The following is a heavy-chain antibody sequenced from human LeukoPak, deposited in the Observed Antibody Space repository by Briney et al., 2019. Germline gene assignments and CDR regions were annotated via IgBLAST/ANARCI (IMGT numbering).Heavy chain of an antibody. CDR2: ISYDGSNK. CDR3: AKGGYYFDY. CDR1: GFTFSSYG. J-gene: IGHJ4*02. V-gene: IGHV3-30*18. Sequence: GGSLRLSCAASGFTFSSYGMHWVRQAPGKGLEWVAVISYDGSNKYYADSVKGRFTISRDNSKNTLYLQMNSLRAEDTAVYYCAKGGYYFDYWGQGTLVTVSS.